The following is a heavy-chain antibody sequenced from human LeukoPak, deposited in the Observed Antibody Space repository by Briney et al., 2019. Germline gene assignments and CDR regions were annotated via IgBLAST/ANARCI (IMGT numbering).Heavy chain of an antibody. Sequence: GASVKVSCKASGYTFTSYGISWVRQAPGQGLEWMGWISAYNGNTNYAQKLQGRVTMTTDTSTSTAYMELRSLRSDDTAVYYCATGRLLTGYPYFDYWGQGTLVTVSS. V-gene: IGHV1-18*01. D-gene: IGHD3-9*01. CDR3: ATGRLLTGYPYFDY. CDR1: GYTFTSYG. J-gene: IGHJ4*02. CDR2: ISAYNGNT.